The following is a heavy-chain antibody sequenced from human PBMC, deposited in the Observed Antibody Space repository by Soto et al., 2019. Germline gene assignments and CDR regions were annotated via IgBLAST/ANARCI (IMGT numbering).Heavy chain of an antibody. D-gene: IGHD3-22*01. Sequence: PSETLSLTCTVSGGSISSGDYYWSWIRQPPGKGLEWIGYIYYSGSTYYNPSLKSRVTISVDTSKNQFSLKLSSVTAADTAVYYCATYDLSGLGMDVWGQGTTVTVSS. J-gene: IGHJ6*02. CDR1: GGSISSGDYY. CDR3: ATYDLSGLGMDV. V-gene: IGHV4-30-4*01. CDR2: IYYSGST.